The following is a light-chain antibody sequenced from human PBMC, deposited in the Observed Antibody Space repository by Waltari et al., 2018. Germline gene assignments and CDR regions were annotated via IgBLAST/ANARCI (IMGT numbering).Light chain of an antibody. CDR1: SSSIGRIA. J-gene: IGLJ1*01. CDR3: AAWDDSLSGLYV. CDR2: TDS. V-gene: IGLV1-44*01. Sequence: QSILTQPPSVSGTPGPRATTSCSGSSSSIGRIAVTWYQQLPGSAPKLLIYTDSQRPSGSPARFSGSKSGTSASLAISGLRSQAEDEDDCAAWDDSLSGLYVFGTGTKVTVL.